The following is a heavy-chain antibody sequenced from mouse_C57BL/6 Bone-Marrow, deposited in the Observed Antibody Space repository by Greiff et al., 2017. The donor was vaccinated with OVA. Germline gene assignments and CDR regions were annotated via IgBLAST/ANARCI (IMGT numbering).Heavy chain of an antibody. CDR2: IYPGSGST. V-gene: IGHV1-55*01. D-gene: IGHD1-1*01. CDR1: GYTFTSYW. Sequence: VQLKQPGAELVKPGASVKMSCKASGYTFTSYWITWVKQRPGQGLEWIGDIYPGSGSTNYNEKFKSKATLTVDTSSSTAYMQLSSLTSEDSAVYYCALYYYGSSHWYFDVWGTGTTVTVSS. J-gene: IGHJ1*03. CDR3: ALYYYGSSHWYFDV.